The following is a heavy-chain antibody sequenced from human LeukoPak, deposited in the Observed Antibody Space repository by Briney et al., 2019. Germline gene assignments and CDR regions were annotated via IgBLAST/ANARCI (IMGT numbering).Heavy chain of an antibody. CDR3: ARGPLNDYGGNSAAFDI. Sequence: ASVKVSFTASGYTFTSYDINWVRQATGQGLEWMGWMNPNSGNTGYAQKFQGRVTMTRNTSISTAYMKLSSLRSEDTAVYYCARGPLNDYGGNSAAFDIWGQGTMVTVSS. D-gene: IGHD4-23*01. V-gene: IGHV1-8*01. J-gene: IGHJ3*02. CDR1: GYTFTSYD. CDR2: MNPNSGNT.